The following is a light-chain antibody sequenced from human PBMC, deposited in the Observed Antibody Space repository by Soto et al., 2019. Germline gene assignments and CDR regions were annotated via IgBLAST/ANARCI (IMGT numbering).Light chain of an antibody. J-gene: IGKJ1*01. Sequence: DIQITQSPSTLSASVGDRVTITCRASQSISDWLAWYQQQPGKAPNLLIYKASSLESGVLSRFSGSGSGTEFTLTISSLQPDDFATYYCQQYNSYSWTFGQGTKVDNK. CDR2: KAS. CDR1: QSISDW. CDR3: QQYNSYSWT. V-gene: IGKV1-5*03.